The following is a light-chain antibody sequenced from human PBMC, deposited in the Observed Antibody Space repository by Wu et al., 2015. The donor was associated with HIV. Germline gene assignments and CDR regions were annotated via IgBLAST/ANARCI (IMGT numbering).Light chain of an antibody. CDR1: QAMSNS. CDR3: QQYYRTPLT. J-gene: IGKJ4*01. CDR2: GAS. Sequence: DIQMTQSPSSLSASVGDRVTITCRASQAMSNSLAWYQQKPGKAPKLLLYGASRLPSGVPSRFIGSGSGTDYTLTISSLQPEDTATYYCQQYYRTPLTFGGGTKVEIK. V-gene: IGKV1-NL1*01.